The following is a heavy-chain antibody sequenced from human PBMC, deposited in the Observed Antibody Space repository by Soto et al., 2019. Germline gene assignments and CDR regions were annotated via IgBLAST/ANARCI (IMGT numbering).Heavy chain of an antibody. Sequence: QVQLAESGGDLVKPGGSLRLSCVVSGFTLSDYYMTWIRQAPGKGLEWVSYISISGNYTNYADSVKGRFTISRDSTNNSLYLQMNSLRAEDTAVYYCARRHQDHYYTMDVWGQGTTVTVSS. J-gene: IGHJ6*02. D-gene: IGHD2-2*01. CDR1: GFTLSDYY. CDR3: ARRHQDHYYTMDV. V-gene: IGHV3-11*05. CDR2: ISISGNYT.